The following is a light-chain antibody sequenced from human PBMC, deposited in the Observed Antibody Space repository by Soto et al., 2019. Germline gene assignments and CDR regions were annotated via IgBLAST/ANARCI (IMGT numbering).Light chain of an antibody. CDR3: SSYTSSSTVV. CDR1: SSDVGGYDY. V-gene: IGLV2-14*01. Sequence: QSVLTQPASVSGSPGQSVTISCTGTSSDVGGYDYVSWYQQHPGTAPKLILYEVNNRPSGVSNRFSGSKSGNTASLTISGLQAEDEADYYCSSYTSSSTVVFGGGTKLTVL. J-gene: IGLJ2*01. CDR2: EVN.